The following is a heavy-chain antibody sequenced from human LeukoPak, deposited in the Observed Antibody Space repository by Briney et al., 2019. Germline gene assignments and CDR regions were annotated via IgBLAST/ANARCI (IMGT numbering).Heavy chain of an antibody. Sequence: SQTLSLTCAISGESVSSTGASWNWIRQSPSRGLEWLGRTYYRSQWYYEYALSVKSRIIVAPDTSKNQFSLQLNSVTPEDTAVYYCVRGNYNFDYWSQGSLVTVSS. D-gene: IGHD5-24*01. CDR3: VRGNYNFDY. CDR1: GESVSSTGAS. V-gene: IGHV6-1*01. J-gene: IGHJ4*02. CDR2: TYYRSQWYY.